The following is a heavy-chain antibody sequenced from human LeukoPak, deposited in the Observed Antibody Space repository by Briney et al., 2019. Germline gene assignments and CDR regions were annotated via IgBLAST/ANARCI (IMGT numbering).Heavy chain of an antibody. J-gene: IGHJ6*03. CDR3: ARDSAAAYYYGSGSHPYYMDV. V-gene: IGHV1-46*01. D-gene: IGHD3-10*01. Sequence: ASVKVSCKASGYTFTSYYMHWVRQAPGQGLEWMGIINPSGGSTSYAQKFQGRVTMTRDTSTSTVYMELSSLRSEDTAVYYCARDSAAAYYYGSGSHPYYMDVWGKGTTVTISS. CDR1: GYTFTSYY. CDR2: INPSGGST.